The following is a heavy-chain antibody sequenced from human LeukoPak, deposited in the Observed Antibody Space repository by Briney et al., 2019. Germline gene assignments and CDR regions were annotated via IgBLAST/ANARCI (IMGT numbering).Heavy chain of an antibody. CDR3: TTDRDILTGYYTDY. J-gene: IGHJ4*02. D-gene: IGHD3-9*01. Sequence: GGSLRLSCAASGFTFSNAWMSWVGQAPGKGLEWVGRIKSKTDGGTTDYAAPVKGRFTISRDDSKHTLYLQMNSLKTEDTAVYYCTTDRDILTGYYTDYWGQGTLVTVSS. V-gene: IGHV3-15*01. CDR2: IKSKTDGGTT. CDR1: GFTFSNAW.